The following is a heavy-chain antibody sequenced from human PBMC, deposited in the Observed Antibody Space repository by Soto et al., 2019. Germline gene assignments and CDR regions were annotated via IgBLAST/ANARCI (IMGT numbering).Heavy chain of an antibody. CDR3: ARRLNYDYIWGSYRRRNWFDP. D-gene: IGHD3-16*02. CDR2: IYYSGST. Sequence: LTCTVSGGSISSSSYYWGWIRQPPGKGLEWIGSIYYSGSTYYNPSLKSRVTISVDTSKNQFSLKLSSMTAADTAVYYCARRLNYDYIWGSYRRRNWFDPWGQGTLVTVSS. CDR1: GGSISSSSYY. V-gene: IGHV4-39*01. J-gene: IGHJ5*02.